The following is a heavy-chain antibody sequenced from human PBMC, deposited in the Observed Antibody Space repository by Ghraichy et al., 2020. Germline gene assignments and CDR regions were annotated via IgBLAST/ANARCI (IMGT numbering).Heavy chain of an antibody. V-gene: IGHV1-24*01. Sequence: ASVKVSCKVSGYTLTELSMHWVRQAPGKGLEWMGGFDPDDGETIYAQMFQGRVTMTEDTSTDTAYMELSSLRSEDTAVYYCATAGSYDFWKTGTDAFDIWGQGTMVTVSS. J-gene: IGHJ3*02. D-gene: IGHD3-3*01. CDR1: GYTLTELS. CDR2: FDPDDGET. CDR3: ATAGSYDFWKTGTDAFDI.